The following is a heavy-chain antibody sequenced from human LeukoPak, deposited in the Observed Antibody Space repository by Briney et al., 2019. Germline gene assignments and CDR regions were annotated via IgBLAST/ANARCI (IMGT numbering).Heavy chain of an antibody. CDR3: ARLRYDILTGYYGPTYFDY. Sequence: GESLKISCKGSGYSFTSYWIGWVRQMPGKGLEWMGIIYPGDSDTRYGPSFQGQVTISADKSISTAYLQWSSLKASDTAMYYCARLRYDILTGYYGPTYFDYWGQGTLVTVSS. V-gene: IGHV5-51*01. CDR2: IYPGDSDT. J-gene: IGHJ4*02. CDR1: GYSFTSYW. D-gene: IGHD3-9*01.